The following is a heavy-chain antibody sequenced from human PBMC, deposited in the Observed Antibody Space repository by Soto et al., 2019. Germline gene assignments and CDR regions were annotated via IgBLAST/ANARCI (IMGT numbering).Heavy chain of an antibody. CDR1: GFTVSSNY. V-gene: IGHV3-53*04. CDR3: ARGGEGSGSYYPFDY. D-gene: IGHD3-10*01. J-gene: IGHJ4*02. CDR2: IYSGGST. Sequence: GGSLRLSCAASGFTVSSNYMSWVRQAPGKGLEWVSVIYSGGSTYYADSVKGRFTISRHNSKNTLYLQMNSLRAEDTAVYYCARGGEGSGSYYPFDYWGQGTLVTVSS.